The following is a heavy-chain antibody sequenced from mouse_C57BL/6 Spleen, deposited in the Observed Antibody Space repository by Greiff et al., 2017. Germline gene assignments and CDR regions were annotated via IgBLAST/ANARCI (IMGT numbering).Heavy chain of an antibody. J-gene: IGHJ3*01. D-gene: IGHD1-1*01. CDR3: ARDFNYGSSPWFAY. V-gene: IGHV1-69*01. CDR1: GYTFTSYW. CDR2: IDPSDSYT. Sequence: QVQLQQPGAELVMPGASVKLSCKASGYTFTSYWMHWVKQRPGQGLEWIGEIDPSDSYTNYNQKFKGKSTLTVDKSSSTAYMQLSSLTSEDSAVYYCARDFNYGSSPWFAYWGQGTLVTVSA.